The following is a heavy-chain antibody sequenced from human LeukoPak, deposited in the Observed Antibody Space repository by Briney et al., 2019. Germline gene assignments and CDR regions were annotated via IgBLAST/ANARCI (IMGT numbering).Heavy chain of an antibody. J-gene: IGHJ3*02. D-gene: IGHD1-1*01. CDR2: ISSSSSYI. Sequence: GGSLRLSCAASGFTFSXXXXXXXRXXXGXXLXWVSSISSSSSYIYYXDSVKXQFTISXXNXKNSLYLQMNSLRAEDTAVYYCAREGTSDAFDIWGQGTMVTVSS. V-gene: IGHV3-21*01. CDR1: GFTFSXXX. CDR3: AREGTSDAFDI.